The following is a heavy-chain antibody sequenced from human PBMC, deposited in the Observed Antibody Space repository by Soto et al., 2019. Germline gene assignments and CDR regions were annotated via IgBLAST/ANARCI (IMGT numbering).Heavy chain of an antibody. J-gene: IGHJ5*02. CDR1: GYTFTSYG. Sequence: ASVKVSCKASGYTFTSYGISWVRQAPGQGLEWMGWISAYNGNTNYAQKLQGRVTMTRDTSTSTVYMELSSLRSEDTAVYYCARSYNWNYGWWFDPWGQGTLVTVSS. CDR2: ISAYNGNT. CDR3: ARSYNWNYGWWFDP. V-gene: IGHV1-18*01. D-gene: IGHD1-7*01.